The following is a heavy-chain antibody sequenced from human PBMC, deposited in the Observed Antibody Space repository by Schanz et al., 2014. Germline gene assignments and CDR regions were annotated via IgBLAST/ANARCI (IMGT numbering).Heavy chain of an antibody. J-gene: IGHJ3*02. CDR2: ISGSGGST. V-gene: IGHV3-23*01. Sequence: EVQLLESGGGLVQPGGSLRLSCAASGFTFSSHAMSWVRQAPGKGLEWVSAISGSGGSTYYADSVKGRFTISRDNSKNTQNLQMSSLRADDTAVYCGAKGRFGELSAFDIWGQGTMVTVSS. CDR1: GFTFSSHA. CDR3: AKGRFGELSAFDI. D-gene: IGHD3-10*01.